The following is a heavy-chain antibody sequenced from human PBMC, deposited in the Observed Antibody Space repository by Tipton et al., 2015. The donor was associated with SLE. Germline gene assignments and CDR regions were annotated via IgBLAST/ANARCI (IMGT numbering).Heavy chain of an antibody. CDR3: LTGTTLGY. Sequence: SLRLSCAASGFTFILYYMNWVRQVPGKGLEWVANIKQDGSVKNYVDSVKGRFTISRDNAKNSLYLQMNSLRAEDTAVYYCLTGTTLGYWGQGTLVTVSS. CDR1: GFTFILYY. D-gene: IGHD1/OR15-1a*01. CDR2: IKQDGSVK. J-gene: IGHJ4*02. V-gene: IGHV3-7*01.